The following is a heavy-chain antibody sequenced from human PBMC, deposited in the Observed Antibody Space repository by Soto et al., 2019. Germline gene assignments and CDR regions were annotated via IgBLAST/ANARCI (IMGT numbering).Heavy chain of an antibody. Sequence: VQLVESGGGLVKPGGSLRLSCAASESIFATHTINWFGQAPGKGLEWVSSITGRGIYTRYADSVKARFTISRDNAKASLYLQMNSLGAEDTAVYYCVKEGISNYNEYFDYWGQGTLVTVSS. CDR3: VKEGISNYNEYFDY. D-gene: IGHD4-4*01. CDR1: ESIFATHT. CDR2: ITGRGIYT. V-gene: IGHV3-21*02. J-gene: IGHJ4*02.